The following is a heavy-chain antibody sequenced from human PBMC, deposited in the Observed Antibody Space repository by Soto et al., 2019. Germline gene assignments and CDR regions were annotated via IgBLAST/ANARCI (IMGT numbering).Heavy chain of an antibody. J-gene: IGHJ4*02. CDR2: VYWTDDK. V-gene: IGHV2-5*01. Sequence: QITLKESGPTLVKPTQTLTLTCTFSGFSLSTSGVGVGWIRQPPGKALEWLALVYWTDDKRYSPSLNSRLIITKDTSKNQVVLTMTNMDPVDTATYFCAHFRGRSGSSYDRPFNYWGQGTLVTVSS. D-gene: IGHD6-13*01. CDR3: AHFRGRSGSSYDRPFNY. CDR1: GFSLSTSGVG.